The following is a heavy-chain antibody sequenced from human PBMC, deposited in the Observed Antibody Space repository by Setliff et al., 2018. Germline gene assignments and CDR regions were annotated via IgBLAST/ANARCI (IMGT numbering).Heavy chain of an antibody. CDR2: ISWDGSST. Sequence: GGSLRLSCVGSGFNFDEFAMHWVRQAPGKGLEWVSFISWDGSSTSYADSVTGRFTIPRDNSRNSLYLQMHSLRTEDSALYYCARARADYVLDYWGQGTLVTVSS. D-gene: IGHD4-17*01. CDR3: ARARADYVLDY. J-gene: IGHJ4*01. CDR1: GFNFDEFA. V-gene: IGHV3-43D*04.